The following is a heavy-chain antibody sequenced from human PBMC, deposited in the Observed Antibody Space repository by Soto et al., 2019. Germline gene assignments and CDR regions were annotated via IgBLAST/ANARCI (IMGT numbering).Heavy chain of an antibody. CDR1: GGSISSYY. CDR2: AYYSDSI. Sequence: SETLSLTCTVSGGSISSYYWSWLRQPPGKGLEWIGYAYYSDSINYNPSLKSRVIISVDTSKNQFSLKLSSVTAADTAVYYCARDKITGLFDYWGQGTLVTVSS. V-gene: IGHV4-59*12. J-gene: IGHJ4*02. D-gene: IGHD2-8*02. CDR3: ARDKITGLFDY.